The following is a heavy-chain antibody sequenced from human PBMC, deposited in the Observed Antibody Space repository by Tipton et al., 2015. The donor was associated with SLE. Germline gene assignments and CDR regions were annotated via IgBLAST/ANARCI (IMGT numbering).Heavy chain of an antibody. CDR2: TDTSGHTT. D-gene: IGHD2-8*02. CDR3: VRGTGTFDY. V-gene: IGHV3-11*01. Sequence: GSLRLSCAASGFTFSDYYMSWIRQAPGKGLEWVSYTDTSGHTTFYPDSVKGRFTVSRDNPGNSLYLQLNSLRADDTAAYYCVRGTGTFDYWGQGSLVTVSS. J-gene: IGHJ4*02. CDR1: GFTFSDYY.